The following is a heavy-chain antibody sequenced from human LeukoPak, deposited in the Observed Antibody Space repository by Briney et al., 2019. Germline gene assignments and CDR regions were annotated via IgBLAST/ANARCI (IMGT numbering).Heavy chain of an antibody. V-gene: IGHV3-74*01. CDR1: GFTFSSYW. Sequence: RGSLRLSCAASGFTFSSYWMHWVRHTPGKGLVWVSRISSDGSSADYADSVKGRFTISRDNARDTLYLQMNSLRAEDTAVYYCARRRTSGDLDYWGQGTLVTVSS. CDR3: ARRRTSGDLDY. D-gene: IGHD2-2*01. CDR2: ISSDGSSA. J-gene: IGHJ4*02.